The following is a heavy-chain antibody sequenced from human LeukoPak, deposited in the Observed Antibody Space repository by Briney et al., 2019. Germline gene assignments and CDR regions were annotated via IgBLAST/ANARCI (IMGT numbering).Heavy chain of an antibody. J-gene: IGHJ4*02. V-gene: IGHV1-24*01. CDR1: GYTLTELS. CDR2: FDPEDGET. CDR3: ARDNDSRDPPHFDY. Sequence: ASVKVSCKVSGYTLTELSIHWVRQAPGKGLEWMGGFDPEDGETIYAQKFQGRVTMTEDTSTDTAYMELSSLRSEDTAVYYCARDNDSRDPPHFDYWGQGTLVTVSS. D-gene: IGHD3-16*01.